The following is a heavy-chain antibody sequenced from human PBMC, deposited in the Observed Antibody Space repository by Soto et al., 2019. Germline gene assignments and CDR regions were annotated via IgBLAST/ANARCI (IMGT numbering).Heavy chain of an antibody. CDR3: ARDIPDYDFWSQGYAFDI. J-gene: IGHJ3*02. CDR2: IKQDGSEK. CDR1: GFTFSSYW. V-gene: IGHV3-7*01. D-gene: IGHD3-3*01. Sequence: EVQLVESGGGLVQPGGSLRLSCAASGFTFSSYWMSWVRQTPGKGLEWVANIKQDGSEKYYVDSVKGRFTISRDNAKNSLYLQMNSLRAEDTAVYYCARDIPDYDFWSQGYAFDIWGQGTMVTVSS.